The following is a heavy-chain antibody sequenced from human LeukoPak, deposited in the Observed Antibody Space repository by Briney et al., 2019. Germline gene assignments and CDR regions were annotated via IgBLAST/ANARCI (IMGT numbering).Heavy chain of an antibody. CDR3: ARTCVDSSGYYCYYYYGMDV. V-gene: IGHV4-4*02. D-gene: IGHD3-22*01. CDR1: GGSISSSNW. Sequence: PSETLSLTCAISGGSISSSNWWTWVRQPPGKGLEWVGEIYLRGNTNYNPSLESRVTISVDTSKNQFSLKLSSVTAADTAVYYCARTCVDSSGYYCYYYYGMDVWGQGTTVTVSS. J-gene: IGHJ6*02. CDR2: IYLRGNT.